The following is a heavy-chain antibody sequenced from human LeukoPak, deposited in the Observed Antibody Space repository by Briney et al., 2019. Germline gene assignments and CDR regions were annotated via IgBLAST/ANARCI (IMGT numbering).Heavy chain of an antibody. CDR1: GFTFSSSA. Sequence: PGGSLRLSCAASGFTFSSSAMYWVRQAPGKGLEWVAFIRYDGSNKYYADSVEGRFTVSRDNSKNTLYLQMNSLRAEDTAVYFCAEGGYCSTTTCTFFDYWGQGSLVTVSS. J-gene: IGHJ4*02. CDR3: AEGGYCSTTTCTFFDY. CDR2: IRYDGSNK. V-gene: IGHV3-30*02. D-gene: IGHD2-2*01.